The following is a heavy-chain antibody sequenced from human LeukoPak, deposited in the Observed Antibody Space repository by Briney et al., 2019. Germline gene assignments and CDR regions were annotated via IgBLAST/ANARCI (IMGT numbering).Heavy chain of an antibody. CDR2: IYYSGST. CDR1: GGSISSGGYY. CDR3: ARGYYDSSGYYYDKPYFDY. D-gene: IGHD3-22*01. V-gene: IGHV4-31*03. J-gene: IGHJ4*02. Sequence: SETLSLTCTVSGGSISSGGYYWSWIRQHPGKGLEWIGYIYYSGSTYYNPSLKSRVTISVDTSKNQFSLKLSSVTAADTAVYYCARGYYDSSGYYYDKPYFDYWGQGTLVTVSS.